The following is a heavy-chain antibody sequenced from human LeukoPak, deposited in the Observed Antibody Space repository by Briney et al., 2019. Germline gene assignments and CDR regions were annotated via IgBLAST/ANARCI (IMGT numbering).Heavy chain of an antibody. D-gene: IGHD3-22*01. CDR2: INSEGSST. CDR3: AVIVIITHDAFDI. V-gene: IGHV3-74*01. Sequence: PGGSLRLSCAASGFTFSNYSMNWVRQAPGKGLEWVSRINSEGSSTTYADSVKGRFTISRDNAKNTLYLQMNSLRAEDTAVYYCAVIVIITHDAFDIWGQGTMVTVSS. J-gene: IGHJ3*02. CDR1: GFTFSNYS.